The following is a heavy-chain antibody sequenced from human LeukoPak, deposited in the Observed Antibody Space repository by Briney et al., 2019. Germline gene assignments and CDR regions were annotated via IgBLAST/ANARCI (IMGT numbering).Heavy chain of an antibody. D-gene: IGHD3-10*01. J-gene: IGHJ4*02. Sequence: GGSLRLSCAASGFTFSSYAMTWVRQAPGKGLEWVSGISGSGGNTYYPDSVRGRFTISRDNSKNTLSLQMNSLRAEDTAVYYRAKEHYGSGMTTFDYWGQGTLVTVSS. CDR1: GFTFSSYA. V-gene: IGHV3-23*01. CDR2: ISGSGGNT. CDR3: AKEHYGSGMTTFDY.